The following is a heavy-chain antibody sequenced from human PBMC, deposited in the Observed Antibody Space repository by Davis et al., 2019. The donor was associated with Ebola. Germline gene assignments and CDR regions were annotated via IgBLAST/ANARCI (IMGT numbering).Heavy chain of an antibody. V-gene: IGHV1-2*06. J-gene: IGHJ4*02. D-gene: IGHD2-21*02. CDR2: IDPSTGST. CDR1: GYTLTTYY. CDR3: ARVNTFCGGDCYSY. Sequence: ASVKVSCKASGYTLTTYYMHWVRQAPGQGLEWMGRIDPSTGSTNYAQRFQGRVTMTRDTSIRTLYMELNRLKSDDTAIYYCARVNTFCGGDCYSYWGQGTQVTVSS.